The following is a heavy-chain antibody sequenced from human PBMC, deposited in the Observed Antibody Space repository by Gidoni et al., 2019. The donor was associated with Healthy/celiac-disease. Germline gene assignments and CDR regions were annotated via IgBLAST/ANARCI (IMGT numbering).Heavy chain of an antibody. CDR1: GGTFSSYA. V-gene: IGHV1-69*01. D-gene: IGHD5-12*01. CDR3: ARDGYSGYDHHFDY. Sequence: QVQLVQSGAEVKKPWSSVKVSCKASGGTFSSYAISWVRQAPGQGLEWMGGSFPIFGTANYAQKFQGRVTITADESTSTAYMELSSLRSEDTAVYYCARDGYSGYDHHFDYWGQGTLVTVSS. J-gene: IGHJ4*02. CDR2: SFPIFGTA.